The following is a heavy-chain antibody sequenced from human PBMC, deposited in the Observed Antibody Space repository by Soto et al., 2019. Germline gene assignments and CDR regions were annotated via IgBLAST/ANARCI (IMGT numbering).Heavy chain of an antibody. Sequence: KPSETLSLTCAVYGGSFSGYYWSWIRQPPGKGLEWIGEINHSGSTNYNPSLKSRVTISVDTSKNQFSLKLSSVTAADTAVYYCARGRGPRGRTIFGVVMERSIYYYYGMDVWGQGTTVTVSS. V-gene: IGHV4-34*01. J-gene: IGHJ6*02. D-gene: IGHD3-3*01. CDR3: ARGRGPRGRTIFGVVMERSIYYYYGMDV. CDR2: INHSGST. CDR1: GGSFSGYY.